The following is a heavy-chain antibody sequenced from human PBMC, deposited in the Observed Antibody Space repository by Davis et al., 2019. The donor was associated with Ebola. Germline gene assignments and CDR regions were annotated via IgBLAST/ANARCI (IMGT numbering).Heavy chain of an antibody. J-gene: IGHJ4*02. D-gene: IGHD3-10*01. CDR3: AKDVTFYGSAPDY. Sequence: GESLKISCAASGFTFSSYGMHWVRQAPGKGLEWVAFIRYDGSNKYYADSVKGRFTISRDNSKNTLYLQMNSLRAEDTAVYYCAKDVTFYGSAPDYWGQGTLVTVSS. CDR1: GFTFSSYG. V-gene: IGHV3-30*02. CDR2: IRYDGSNK.